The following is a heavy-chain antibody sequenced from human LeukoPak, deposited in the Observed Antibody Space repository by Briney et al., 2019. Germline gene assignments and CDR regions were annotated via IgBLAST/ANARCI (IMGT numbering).Heavy chain of an antibody. D-gene: IGHD3-3*01. Sequence: ASVTVSCTASGGTFSSYAISWVRQAPGQGLEWMGGIIPTFGTANYAQKFQGRVTITADESTSTAYMELSSLRSEDTAVYYCARAGDRDYDFWSGKTSYYFDYWGQGTLVTVSS. CDR2: IIPTFGTA. CDR1: GGTFSSYA. J-gene: IGHJ4*02. CDR3: ARAGDRDYDFWSGKTSYYFDY. V-gene: IGHV1-69*13.